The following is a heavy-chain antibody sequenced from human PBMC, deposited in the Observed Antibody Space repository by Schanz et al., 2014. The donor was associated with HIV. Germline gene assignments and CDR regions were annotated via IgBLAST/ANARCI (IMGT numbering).Heavy chain of an antibody. J-gene: IGHJ6*02. CDR3: AREDGWFGDIYYFGLDV. Sequence: QVQLVESGGGVVQPGRSLRLSCAASGFTFSSYGMHWVRQAPGKGLEWVAVISYDGSNKYYADSVKGRFTISRDNSKNTLFLQMNSLRPEDTAVYYCAREDGWFGDIYYFGLDVWGRGTTVTVSS. V-gene: IGHV3-30*03. CDR1: GFTFSSYG. D-gene: IGHD3-10*01. CDR2: ISYDGSNK.